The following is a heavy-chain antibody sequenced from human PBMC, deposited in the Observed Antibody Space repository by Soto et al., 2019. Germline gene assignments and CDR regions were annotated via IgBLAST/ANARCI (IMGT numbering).Heavy chain of an antibody. V-gene: IGHV4-39*01. CDR3: ARGGGYYGVLFDY. Sequence: QLQLQESGPGLLRPSETLSLTCNVSGGAISSSSYFWAWVRQPPGKTLEWIGHILYSGTTHYNESLKSRVTIPVDTSKNPFSLGLNSVTPADTAVYYCARGGGYYGVLFDYWGQGTLVPVSS. CDR2: ILYSGTT. J-gene: IGHJ4*02. D-gene: IGHD4-17*01. CDR1: GGAISSSSYF.